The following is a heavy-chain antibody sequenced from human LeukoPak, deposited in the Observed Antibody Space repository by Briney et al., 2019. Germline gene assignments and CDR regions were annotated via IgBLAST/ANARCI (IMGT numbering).Heavy chain of an antibody. Sequence: ASETLFLTCTVSGGSISSSSYYWGWIRQPPGKGLEWIGSIYYSGSTYYNPSLKSRVTISVDTSKNQFSLKLSSVTAADTAVYYCARRGGRGVGFDYWGQGTLVTVSS. J-gene: IGHJ4*02. CDR3: ARRGGRGVGFDY. CDR2: IYYSGST. D-gene: IGHD3-10*01. CDR1: GGSISSSSYY. V-gene: IGHV4-39*01.